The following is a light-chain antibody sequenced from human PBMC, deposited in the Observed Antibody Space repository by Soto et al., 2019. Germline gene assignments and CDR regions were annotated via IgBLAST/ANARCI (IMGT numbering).Light chain of an antibody. CDR3: QQYNSWPKT. CDR2: AAS. Sequence: DIQMTQSPSSLSASVGDRVTITCRASESISTNLNWYQQKPGKAPNLLIYAASSLQNDVPSRFVGSGSGTDFTLTISRLQSEDFAVYYCQQYNSWPKTFGPGTKVDIK. CDR1: ESISTN. J-gene: IGKJ3*01. V-gene: IGKV1-39*01.